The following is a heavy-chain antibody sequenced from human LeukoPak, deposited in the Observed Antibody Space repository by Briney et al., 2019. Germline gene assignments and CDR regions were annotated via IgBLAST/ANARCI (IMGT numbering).Heavy chain of an antibody. CDR1: GYTFTSYA. J-gene: IGHJ2*01. V-gene: IGHV1-18*01. CDR2: ISTYNGNT. D-gene: IGHD2-15*01. Sequence: ASVKVSCKASGYTFTSYAISWVRQAPGQGLEWMGWISTYNGNTNYAQKFQGRVTLTTDTSTSTAFMDLRSLRSDDTAVYHCARVAIGSWYFDLWGRGTLVTVSS. CDR3: ARVAIGSWYFDL.